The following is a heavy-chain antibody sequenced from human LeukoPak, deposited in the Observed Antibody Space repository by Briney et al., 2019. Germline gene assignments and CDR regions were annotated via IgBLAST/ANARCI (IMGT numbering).Heavy chain of an antibody. CDR1: GYTFTSYD. CDR2: MNPNSGNT. Sequence: GASVKVSCKASGYTFTSYDINWVRQATGQGLEWMGWMNPNSGNTGYAQKFQGRVTTTRNTSISTAYMELSSLRFEDTAVYYCARTPGRVVTRYYYYYMDVWGKGTTVTISS. D-gene: IGHD3-3*01. V-gene: IGHV1-8*01. CDR3: ARTPGRVVTRYYYYYMDV. J-gene: IGHJ6*03.